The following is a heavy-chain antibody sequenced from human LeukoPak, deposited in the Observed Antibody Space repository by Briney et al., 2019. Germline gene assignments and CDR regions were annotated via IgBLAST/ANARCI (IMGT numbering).Heavy chain of an antibody. V-gene: IGHV4-39*07. Sequence: SETLSLTCTVSSGSISTSNYYWGWVRQPPGKALEWIGNIYSGSTYYSPSLKSRVTISLDTSRSQFSLKLNSVTAADTAVYYCAKSNGYGLIDIWGQGTMVTVSS. D-gene: IGHD3-10*01. CDR3: AKSNGYGLIDI. J-gene: IGHJ3*02. CDR2: IYSGST. CDR1: SGSISTSNYY.